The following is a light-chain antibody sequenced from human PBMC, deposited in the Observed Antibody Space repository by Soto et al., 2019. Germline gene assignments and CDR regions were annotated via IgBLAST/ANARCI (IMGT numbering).Light chain of an antibody. V-gene: IGLV2-8*01. CDR2: EVS. J-gene: IGLJ2*01. CDR1: SSDVGGYNY. Sequence: QSALTQPPSASGSPGQSVTISCTGTSSDVGGYNYVSWYQQHPGKAPKLMIYEVSERPSGVPDRFSGSKSGNTASLTVSGVQAEDEADYYCSSYAGNNNVVFGGGTKLTVL. CDR3: SSYAGNNNVV.